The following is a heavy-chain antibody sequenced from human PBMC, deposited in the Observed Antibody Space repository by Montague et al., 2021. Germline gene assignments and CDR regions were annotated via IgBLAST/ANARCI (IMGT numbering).Heavy chain of an antibody. Sequence: SETLSLTCTVFGDSINTYFWSWIRQPAGKGLEWIGRLSNGGSTNSNPSLKSRVSMSVDTSKNQFSLKLSSVTAADTAVYFCARDTVGASGYFYYYYMDVWGRVTTVTVSS. D-gene: IGHD1-26*01. CDR2: LSNGGST. J-gene: IGHJ6*03. CDR1: GDSINTYF. V-gene: IGHV4-4*07. CDR3: ARDTVGASGYFYYYYMDV.